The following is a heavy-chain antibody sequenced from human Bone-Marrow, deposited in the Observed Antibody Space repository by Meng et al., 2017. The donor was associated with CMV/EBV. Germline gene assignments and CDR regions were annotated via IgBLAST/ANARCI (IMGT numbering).Heavy chain of an antibody. V-gene: IGHV4-39*07. Sequence: SETLSLTCTVSGGSISSSSYYWGWIRQPPGKGLEWIGSIYYSGSTYYNPSLKSRVTISVGTSKNQFSLKLSSVTAADTAVYYCARPKSSGYLWDAFDIWGQGTMVTVSS. CDR3: ARPKSSGYLWDAFDI. CDR1: GGSISSSSYY. D-gene: IGHD3-22*01. J-gene: IGHJ3*02. CDR2: IYYSGST.